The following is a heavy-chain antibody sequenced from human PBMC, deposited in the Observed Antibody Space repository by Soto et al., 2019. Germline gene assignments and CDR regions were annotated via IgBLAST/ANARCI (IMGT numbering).Heavy chain of an antibody. D-gene: IGHD3-10*01. CDR2: ISGSGGST. J-gene: IGHJ4*02. CDR1: GFTFSSYA. V-gene: IGHV3-23*01. Sequence: GGSLRLSCAASGFTFSSYAMSWVRQAPGKGLEWGSAISGSGGSTYYADSVKGRFTISRDNSKNTLYLQMNSLRAEDTAVYYCAKEGGSYYGSGSYYNPGFDYWGQGTLVTSPQ. CDR3: AKEGGSYYGSGSYYNPGFDY.